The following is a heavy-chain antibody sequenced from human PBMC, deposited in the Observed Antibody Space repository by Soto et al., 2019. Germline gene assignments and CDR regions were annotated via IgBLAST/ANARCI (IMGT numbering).Heavy chain of an antibody. J-gene: IGHJ6*04. CDR3: ADPLDLDV. CDR2: IKPDGSEK. CDR1: GFTFSSAW. V-gene: IGHV3-7*01. Sequence: EVQLVESGGGLVQPGGSLRLSCAASGFTFSSAWMSWVRQAPGKGLEWVATIKPDGSEKYYVDSVKGRFTISRDSAKNSLYLQMNSLRAEDTAVFYCADPLDLDVWGKGATVTVSS.